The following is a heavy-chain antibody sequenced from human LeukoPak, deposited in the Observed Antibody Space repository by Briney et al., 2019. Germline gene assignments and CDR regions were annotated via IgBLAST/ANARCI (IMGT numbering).Heavy chain of an antibody. J-gene: IGHJ4*02. D-gene: IGHD2-15*01. CDR1: EFTFSSYA. CDR3: AKGVAASDIDY. Sequence: GGSLRLSCVASEFTFSSYAMSWVRQAPGKGLEWVSAISGSGGSTYYADSVKGRFTISRDNSKDTLYLQMNSLRAEDTAVYYCAKGVAASDIDYWGQGTLVTVSS. CDR2: ISGSGGST. V-gene: IGHV3-23*01.